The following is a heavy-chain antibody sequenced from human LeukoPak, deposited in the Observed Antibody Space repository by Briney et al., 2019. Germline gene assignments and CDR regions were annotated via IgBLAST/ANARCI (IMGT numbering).Heavy chain of an antibody. Sequence: PSQTLSLTCAVSGGSINSGSYGWSWIQQPPGKGLEWIGYIYRSGSTLYNPSLKSRVSITIDKSKNQFSLKLNSVTAADTAFYFCARGGGFYGSGTTHFDYWGQGALITVSS. CDR2: IYRSGST. J-gene: IGHJ4*02. D-gene: IGHD3-10*01. V-gene: IGHV4-30-2*01. CDR3: ARGGGFYGSGTTHFDY. CDR1: GGSINSGSYG.